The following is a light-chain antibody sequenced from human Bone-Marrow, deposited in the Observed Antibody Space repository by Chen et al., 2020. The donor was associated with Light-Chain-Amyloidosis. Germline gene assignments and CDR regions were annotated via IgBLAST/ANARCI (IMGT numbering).Light chain of an antibody. CDR1: DLPTKY. V-gene: IGLV3-25*03. Sequence: SYELTLPPSVSVSPGQTARITCSGDDLPTKYAYWYKQKPGQAPVLVIHRDAERPSGISERFSGSRSGRTATLTISGVQAEDEADYHCQSADSSGTYEVIFGGGTKLTVL. CDR3: QSADSSGTYEVI. CDR2: RDA. J-gene: IGLJ2*01.